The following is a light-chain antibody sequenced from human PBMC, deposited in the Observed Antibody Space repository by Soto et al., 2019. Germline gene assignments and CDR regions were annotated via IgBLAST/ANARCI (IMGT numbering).Light chain of an antibody. CDR2: GAS. J-gene: IGKJ1*01. CDR1: QTVSSNY. CDR3: QQYGSSQS. V-gene: IGKV3-20*01. Sequence: EIVLTQSPGTLSLSPGERATLSCRASQTVSSNYLAWYQQKPGQAPRLLIYGASSRATGIPDRFSGSGSGTDFTLTISRLEPYDFAVYYCQQYGSSQSFGQGTKVEIK.